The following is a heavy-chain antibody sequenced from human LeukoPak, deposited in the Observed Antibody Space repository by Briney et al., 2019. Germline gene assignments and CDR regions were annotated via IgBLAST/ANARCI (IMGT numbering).Heavy chain of an antibody. CDR2: ISGSGGST. CDR3: AKGGSGWTLFDY. V-gene: IGHV3-23*01. Sequence: GVSLRLSCAASGFTFSSYAMSWVRQAPWKGLEWVSAISGSGGSTYYADSVKGRFTISRDNSKNTLYLQMNSLRAEDTAVYYCAKGGSGWTLFDYWGQGTLVTVSS. J-gene: IGHJ4*02. CDR1: GFTFSSYA. D-gene: IGHD3-3*01.